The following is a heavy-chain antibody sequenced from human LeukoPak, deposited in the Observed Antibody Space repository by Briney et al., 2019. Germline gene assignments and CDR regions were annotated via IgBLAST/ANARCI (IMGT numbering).Heavy chain of an antibody. J-gene: IGHJ4*02. Sequence: ASVKVSCKAAGYTYTSYGIRWVRQAPGQGLEWMGWISAYNGDTNYAQKVQGRVTMTTYSSTSTAYMELRSLRSDDTAVYYCGRDYGYYETSGPDYWGQGTLVTVSS. CDR3: GRDYGYYETSGPDY. CDR2: ISAYNGDT. V-gene: IGHV1-18*01. D-gene: IGHD3-22*01. CDR1: GYTYTSYG.